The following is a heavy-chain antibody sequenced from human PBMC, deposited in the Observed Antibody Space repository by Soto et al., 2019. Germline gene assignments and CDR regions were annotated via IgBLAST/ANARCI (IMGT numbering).Heavy chain of an antibody. CDR3: ARGGRTAAADY. V-gene: IGHV1-18*01. D-gene: IGHD2-2*01. Sequence: QVQLVQSGAEVKEPGASVKVSCKASGYTFTNYGITWVRQAPGQGLEWMGWIDTYNGNTHYAQNLQGRVTVIADTSTSTGYRELRSLRSDDTAVYYCARGGRTAAADYWGHGTLVTVSS. CDR1: GYTFTNYG. CDR2: IDTYNGNT. J-gene: IGHJ4*01.